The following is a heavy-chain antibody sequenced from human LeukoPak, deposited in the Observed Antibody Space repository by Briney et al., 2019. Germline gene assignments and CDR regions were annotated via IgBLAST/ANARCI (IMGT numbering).Heavy chain of an antibody. CDR3: ARGSRNIAVAGRNFDY. CDR1: GFTFSSYA. V-gene: IGHV4-34*01. CDR2: INHSGST. D-gene: IGHD6-13*01. J-gene: IGHJ4*02. Sequence: GSLRLSCAASGFTFSSYAMSWIRQPPGKGLEWIGEINHSGSTNYDPSLKSRVTISVDTSKNQFSLKLSSVTAADTAVYYCARGSRNIAVAGRNFDYWGQGTLVTVSS.